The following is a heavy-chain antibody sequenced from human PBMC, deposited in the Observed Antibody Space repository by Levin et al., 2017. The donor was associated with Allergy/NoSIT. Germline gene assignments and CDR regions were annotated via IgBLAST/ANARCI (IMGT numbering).Heavy chain of an antibody. CDR1: GGSISSSSYY. CDR3: ASDCSSTSCHRSSYYYYYYMDV. V-gene: IGHV4-39*01. CDR2: IYYSGST. Sequence: PSETLSLTCTVSGGSISSSSYYWGWIRQPPGKGLEWIGSIYYSGSTYYNPSLKSRVTISVDTSKNQFSLKLSSVTAADTAVYYCASDCSSTSCHRSSYYYYYYMDVWGKGTTVTVSS. D-gene: IGHD2-2*01. J-gene: IGHJ6*03.